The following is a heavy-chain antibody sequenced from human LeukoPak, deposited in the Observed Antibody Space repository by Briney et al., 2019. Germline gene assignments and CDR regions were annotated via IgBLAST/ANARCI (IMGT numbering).Heavy chain of an antibody. V-gene: IGHV4-59*01. CDR1: GGSISSYY. CDR3: AIADRGYSYGYDLDY. J-gene: IGHJ4*02. D-gene: IGHD5-18*01. CDR2: IYYSGST. Sequence: SETLSLTCTVSGGSISSYYWSWIRQPPGKCLEWIGYIYYSGSTNYNPSLKSRVTISVDTSKNQFSLKLSSVTAADTAVYYCAIADRGYSYGYDLDYWGQGTLVTVSS.